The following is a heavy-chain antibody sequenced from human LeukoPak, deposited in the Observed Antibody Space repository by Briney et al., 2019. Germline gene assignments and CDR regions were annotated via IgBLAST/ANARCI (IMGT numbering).Heavy chain of an antibody. CDR2: ISWNSGSI. V-gene: IGHV3-9*03. CDR3: AKGLKGLKFDY. CDR1: GFTFDDYA. D-gene: IGHD6-19*01. J-gene: IGHJ4*02. Sequence: GRSLRLSCAASGFTFDDYAMHWVRQAPGKGLEWVSGISWNSGSIGYADSVKGRFTISRDNAKNSLYLQMNSLRAEDMALYYCAKGLKGLKFDYWGQGTLVTVSS.